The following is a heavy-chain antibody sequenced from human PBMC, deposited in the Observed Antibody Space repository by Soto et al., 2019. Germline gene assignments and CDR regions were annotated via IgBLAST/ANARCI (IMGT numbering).Heavy chain of an antibody. Sequence: GGSLRLSCAASGFTFSNAWMSWVRQAPGKGLEWVGRIKSKTDGGTTGYAAPVKGRFTISRDDSKNTLYLQMNSLKTEDTAVYYCTTVTVTTDYYYYGMDVWGQGTTVTVSS. CDR1: GFTFSNAW. D-gene: IGHD4-17*01. CDR2: IKSKTDGGTT. J-gene: IGHJ6*02. CDR3: TTVTVTTDYYYYGMDV. V-gene: IGHV3-15*01.